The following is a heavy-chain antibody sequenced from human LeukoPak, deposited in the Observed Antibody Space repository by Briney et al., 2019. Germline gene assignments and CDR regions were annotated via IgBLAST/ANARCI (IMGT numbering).Heavy chain of an antibody. CDR1: GFTFINYG. J-gene: IGHJ4*02. CDR3: ARATWFEELLYEAAPFDY. D-gene: IGHD3-10*01. V-gene: IGHV3-21*01. Sequence: GGTLRPSCAASGFTFINYGMNWVRQAPGKGLEWVSSISSSSSYIYYADSVKGRFTISRDNAKNSLYLQMNSLRAEDTAVYYCARATWFEELLYEAAPFDYWGQGTLVTVSS. CDR2: ISSSSSYI.